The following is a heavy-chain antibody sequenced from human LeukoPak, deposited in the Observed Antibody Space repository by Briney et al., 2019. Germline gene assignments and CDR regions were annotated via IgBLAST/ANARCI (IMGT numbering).Heavy chain of an antibody. CDR3: ARDDYGGSYPNWFDP. D-gene: IGHD4-23*01. J-gene: IGHJ5*02. Sequence: GGSLRLSCAASGFTFSSYWMSWVRQAPGKGLEWVANIKQDGSEKYYVDPVKGRFTISRDNAKNSLYLQMNSLRAEDTAVYYCARDDYGGSYPNWFDPWGQGTLVTVSS. CDR2: IKQDGSEK. V-gene: IGHV3-7*01. CDR1: GFTFSSYW.